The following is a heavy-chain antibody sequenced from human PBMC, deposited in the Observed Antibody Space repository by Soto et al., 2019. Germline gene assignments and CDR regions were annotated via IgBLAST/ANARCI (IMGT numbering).Heavy chain of an antibody. CDR1: GFTFSSYS. CDR2: ISSSSSYI. D-gene: IGHD6-13*01. Sequence: GGSLRLSCAASGFTFSSYSMNWVRQAPGKGLEWVSSISSSSSYIYYADSVKGRFTISRDNAKNSLYLQMNSLRAEDTAVYYCARDLWGSYSSSWLRPFDYWGQGTLVTVSS. CDR3: ARDLWGSYSSSWLRPFDY. V-gene: IGHV3-21*01. J-gene: IGHJ4*02.